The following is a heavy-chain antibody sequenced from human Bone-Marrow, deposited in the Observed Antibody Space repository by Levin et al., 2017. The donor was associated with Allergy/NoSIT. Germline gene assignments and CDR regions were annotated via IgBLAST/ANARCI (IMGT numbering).Heavy chain of an antibody. D-gene: IGHD3-3*01. J-gene: IGHJ4*02. CDR3: ARDGRIFGVVVAERLGACDY. V-gene: IGHV1-18*04. Sequence: ASVKVSCRPSGYNFINYAITWVRQAPGQGLEWMGWISAYTGDTEYARKFQGRVSMTTDTSTNTVYMELRSLRSDDTAIYYCARDGRIFGVVVAERLGACDYCGQGFQVTVSS. CDR1: GYNFINYA. CDR2: ISAYTGDT.